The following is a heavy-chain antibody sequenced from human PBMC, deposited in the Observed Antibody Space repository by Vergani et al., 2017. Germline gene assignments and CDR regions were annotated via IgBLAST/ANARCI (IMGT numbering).Heavy chain of an antibody. Sequence: EVQLVESGGGLVQPGGSLRLSCAASGFTFSSYEMNWVRQAPGKGLEWVSYISSSGSTIYYADSVKGRFTISRDNAKNSLYLQMNSLRAEDTAVYYCERGRVVAATEEPYGDFDLWGRGTLVTVSS. D-gene: IGHD2-15*01. J-gene: IGHJ2*01. CDR1: GFTFSSYE. CDR3: ERGRVVAATEEPYGDFDL. V-gene: IGHV3-48*03. CDR2: ISSSGSTI.